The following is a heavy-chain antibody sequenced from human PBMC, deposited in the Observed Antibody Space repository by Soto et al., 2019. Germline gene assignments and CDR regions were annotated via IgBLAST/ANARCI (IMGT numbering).Heavy chain of an antibody. CDR3: ARARCNGASCHLFSYYYYYMDV. Sequence: SETLSLTCTVSGGSISSYYWSWIRQPPGKGLEWIGYIYYSGSTNYNPSLKSRVTISVDTSKNQFSLKLSSVTAADTAVYYCARARCNGASCHLFSYYYYYMDVWGKGTTVTVSS. V-gene: IGHV4-59*01. CDR2: IYYSGST. CDR1: GGSISSYY. J-gene: IGHJ6*03. D-gene: IGHD2-15*01.